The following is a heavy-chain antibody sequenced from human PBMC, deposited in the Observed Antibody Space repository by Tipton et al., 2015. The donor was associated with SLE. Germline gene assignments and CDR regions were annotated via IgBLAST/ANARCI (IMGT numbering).Heavy chain of an antibody. D-gene: IGHD5/OR15-5a*01. V-gene: IGHV4-59*08. CDR3: AKRGVVSRFDP. Sequence: TLSLTCSVSGASIKSQYWAWIRQPPGKGLELIGYIFHIGYSDTYYNPSPKSRVALSVDTSKNQFSLKVNSVTAADTAVYYCAKRGVVSRFDPWGQGILVTVSS. CDR2: IFHIGYSDT. J-gene: IGHJ5*02. CDR1: GASIKSQY.